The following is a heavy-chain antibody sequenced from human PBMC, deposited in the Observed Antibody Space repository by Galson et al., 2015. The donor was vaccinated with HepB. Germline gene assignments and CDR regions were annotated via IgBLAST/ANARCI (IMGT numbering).Heavy chain of an antibody. V-gene: IGHV4-38-2*02. CDR1: GYSIRNGYY. CDR2: IYHSGST. CDR3: ASCSSTSWDAFDI. J-gene: IGHJ3*02. Sequence: QVQLQESGPGLVKPSETLSLTCTVSGYSIRNGYYWGWIRQPPGKGLEWIGSIYHSGSTYYNPSLKSRVTISVDTSKNQFSLKLSSVTAADTAVYYCASCSSTSWDAFDIWGQGTMVTVSS. D-gene: IGHD2-2*01.